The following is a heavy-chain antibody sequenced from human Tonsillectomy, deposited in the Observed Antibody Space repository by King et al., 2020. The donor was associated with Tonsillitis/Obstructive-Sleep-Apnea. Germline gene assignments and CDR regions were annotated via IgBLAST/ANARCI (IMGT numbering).Heavy chain of an antibody. CDR2: IIPIFGTA. Sequence: QGQLVQSGAEVKKPGSSVKVSCKASGGTFSSYAFSWVRQAPGQGLEWMGGIIPIFGTANYAQKFQGRVTITADESTSTAYMELSSLRSEDTAVYYCARDVGVDNDYGDYGPSTYYYYYMDVWGKGTTVTVSS. J-gene: IGHJ6*03. D-gene: IGHD4-17*01. CDR1: GGTFSSYA. CDR3: ARDVGVDNDYGDYGPSTYYYYYMDV. V-gene: IGHV1-69*12.